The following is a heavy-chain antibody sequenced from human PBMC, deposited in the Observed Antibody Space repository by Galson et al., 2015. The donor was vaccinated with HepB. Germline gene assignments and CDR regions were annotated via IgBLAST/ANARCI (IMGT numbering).Heavy chain of an antibody. V-gene: IGHV3-33*08. CDR3: ARVAYYYDSSGHLDY. D-gene: IGHD3-22*01. Sequence: SLRLSCAASGFTVSSNYMSWVRQAPGKGLEWVAVIWYDGSNKYYADSVKGRFTISRDNSKNTLYLQMNSLRAEDTAVYYCARVAYYYDSSGHLDYWGQGTLVTVSS. CDR2: IWYDGSNK. CDR1: GFTVSSNY. J-gene: IGHJ4*02.